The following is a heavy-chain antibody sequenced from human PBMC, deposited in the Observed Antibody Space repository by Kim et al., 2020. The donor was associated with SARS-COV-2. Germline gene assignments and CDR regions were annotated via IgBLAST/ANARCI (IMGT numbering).Heavy chain of an antibody. CDR1: GGSMSSGDYH. J-gene: IGHJ6*02. V-gene: IGHV4-30-4*01. CDR3: ARATLWHGMDV. CDR2: IYYSGSA. Sequence: SETLSLTCTVSGGSMSSGDYHWNWIRQPPGKGLEWIGHIYYSGSAYFSPSLKSRLTISVDRSKNQFSLNLSSVTPADTAMYYCARATLWHGMDVWGQGTTVTV.